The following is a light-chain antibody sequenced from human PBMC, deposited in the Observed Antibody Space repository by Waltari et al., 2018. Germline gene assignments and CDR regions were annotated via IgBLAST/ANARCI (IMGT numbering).Light chain of an antibody. Sequence: DIVMTHSPLSLPVTPEETASISCRSSQSLLHSNGYNYLDWYLQKPGQSPQLLIYLGSNRASGVPDRFSGSGSGTDFTLKISRVEAEDVGVYYCMQALQTRVTFGGGTKVEIK. CDR3: MQALQTRVT. CDR1: QSLLHSNGYNY. J-gene: IGKJ4*01. V-gene: IGKV2-28*01. CDR2: LGS.